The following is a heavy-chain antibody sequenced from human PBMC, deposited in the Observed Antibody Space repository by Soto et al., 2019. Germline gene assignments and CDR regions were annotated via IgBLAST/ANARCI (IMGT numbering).Heavy chain of an antibody. D-gene: IGHD1-1*01. J-gene: IGHJ4*02. CDR3: ARTGENWNDLETYYFDY. Sequence: GGSLRLSCAASGFTFSSYAMHWVRQAPGKGLEWVAVISYDGSNKYYADSVKGRFTISRDNSKNTLYLQMNSLRAEDTAVYYCARTGENWNDLETYYFDYWGQGTLVTVSS. CDR1: GFTFSSYA. V-gene: IGHV3-30*04. CDR2: ISYDGSNK.